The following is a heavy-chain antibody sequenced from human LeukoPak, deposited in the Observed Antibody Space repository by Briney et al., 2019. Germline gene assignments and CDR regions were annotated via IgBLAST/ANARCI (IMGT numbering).Heavy chain of an antibody. D-gene: IGHD3-9*01. J-gene: IGHJ4*02. V-gene: IGHV4-59*01. CDR3: ARRYFAHDNFDY. Sequence: PSEPLSLTCTVSGGTISSYYWSWIRQPPGKGLEWIGYIYYSGSTNYNPSLKSRVTISVDTSKKQFSLKLSSVTAADTAGYYCARRYFAHDNFDYWGQGTLVTVSS. CDR1: GGTISSYY. CDR2: IYYSGST.